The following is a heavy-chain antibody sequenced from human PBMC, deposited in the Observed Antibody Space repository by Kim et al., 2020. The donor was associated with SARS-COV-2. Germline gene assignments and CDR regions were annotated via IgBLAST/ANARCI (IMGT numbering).Heavy chain of an antibody. V-gene: IGHV1-69*04. D-gene: IGHD3-3*01. Sequence: SVKVSCKASGGTFSSYAISWVRQAPGQGLEWMGRIIPILGIANYAQKFQGRVTITADKSTSTAYMELSSLRSEDTAVYYCARGEWLSVYYYYGMDVWGQGTTLTVSS. J-gene: IGHJ6*01. CDR2: IIPILGIA. CDR3: ARGEWLSVYYYYGMDV. CDR1: GGTFSSYA.